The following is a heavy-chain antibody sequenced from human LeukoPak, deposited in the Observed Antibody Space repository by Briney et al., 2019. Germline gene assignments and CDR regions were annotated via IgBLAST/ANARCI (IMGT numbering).Heavy chain of an antibody. J-gene: IGHJ4*02. Sequence: GGSLRLSCAASGFTFSSYWMSWVRQAPGKGLVWVANVKQDGSERYYVGSVRGRFTISRDNAKNSLYLQMNSLRAEDTAVYYCAREGAYYLNSWGQGTLVAVSS. CDR3: AREGAYYLNS. CDR2: VKQDGSER. CDR1: GFTFSSYW. V-gene: IGHV3-7*01. D-gene: IGHD4/OR15-4a*01.